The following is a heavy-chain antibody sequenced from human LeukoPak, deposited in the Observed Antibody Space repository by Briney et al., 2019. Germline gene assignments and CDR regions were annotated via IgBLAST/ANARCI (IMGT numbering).Heavy chain of an antibody. CDR2: IYYSGST. J-gene: IGHJ3*02. V-gene: IGHV4-59*08. D-gene: IGHD3-10*01. CDR1: GGSISSYY. Sequence: SETLSLTCTVSGGSISSYYWSWIRQPPGKGLEWIGYIYYSGSTNYNPSLKSRVTISVDTSKNQFPLKLISVTAADTAVYYCASGWFGLRGAFDIWGQGTMVTVSS. CDR3: ASGWFGLRGAFDI.